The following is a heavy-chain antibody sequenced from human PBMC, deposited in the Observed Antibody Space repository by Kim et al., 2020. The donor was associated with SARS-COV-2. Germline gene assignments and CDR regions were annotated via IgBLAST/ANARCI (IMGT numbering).Heavy chain of an antibody. Sequence: YAEDVNGRFTIYRDISRNTIFLHLRNLRAEDTAVYYCARSPIRYYGMDVWGQGTTVTVSS. D-gene: IGHD3-9*01. CDR3: ARSPIRYYGMDV. J-gene: IGHJ6*02. V-gene: IGHV3-53*01.